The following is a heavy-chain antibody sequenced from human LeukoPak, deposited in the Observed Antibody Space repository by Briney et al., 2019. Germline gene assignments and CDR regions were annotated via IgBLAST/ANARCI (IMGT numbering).Heavy chain of an antibody. CDR1: GGTFSSYA. V-gene: IGHV1-69*04. Sequence: SVKVSCKASGGTFSSYAISWVRQAPGQGLEWMGRIIPILGIANYAQKFQGRVTITADKSTSTAYMELSSLRSEDTAVYYCARDRGIYYDSSTYFDYWGQGTTVTVSS. CDR3: ARDRGIYYDSSTYFDY. J-gene: IGHJ4*03. D-gene: IGHD3-22*01. CDR2: IIPILGIA.